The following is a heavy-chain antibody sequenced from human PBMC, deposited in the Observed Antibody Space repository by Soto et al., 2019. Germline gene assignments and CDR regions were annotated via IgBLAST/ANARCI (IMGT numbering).Heavy chain of an antibody. Sequence: QLQLQESGPGLVKPSETLSLTCTVSGGSISSSSYYWGWIRQPPGKGLEWIGSIYYSGSTYYNPSLKSRVTISVDTSKNQFSLKLSSVTAADTAVYYCAKYCSGGSCPTDYWGQGTLVTVSS. CDR2: IYYSGST. V-gene: IGHV4-39*01. CDR3: AKYCSGGSCPTDY. J-gene: IGHJ4*02. CDR1: GGSISSSSYY. D-gene: IGHD2-15*01.